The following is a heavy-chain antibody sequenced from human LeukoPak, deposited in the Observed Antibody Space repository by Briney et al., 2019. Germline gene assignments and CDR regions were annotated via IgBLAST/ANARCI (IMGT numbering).Heavy chain of an antibody. V-gene: IGHV3-21*01. Sequence: GGTLGLFXAASGFTFSSYNINGVPHAPGRGREGVPSISSSSSHRYFADSVKGRFTISRDNAKNSRYLQMNSLRAEDTAVYYCARSYGGGFYFDYWGQGTLVTVSS. CDR3: ARSYGGGFYFDY. D-gene: IGHD4-23*01. CDR1: GFTFSSYN. J-gene: IGHJ4*02. CDR2: ISSSSSHR.